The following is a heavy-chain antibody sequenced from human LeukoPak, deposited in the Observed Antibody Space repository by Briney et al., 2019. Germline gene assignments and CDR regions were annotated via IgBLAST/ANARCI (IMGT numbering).Heavy chain of an antibody. CDR3: AKAYSSSLYGDAFHI. V-gene: IGHV3-23*01. CDR2: ISGDASVS. CDR1: GFTFRFYA. Sequence: GGSLRLSCAGSGFTFRFYAMTWVRLAPGKGLEWVSGISGDASVSRHADSVKGRFNISRDNSKNTLYLQLNGLRVGDTAIYYCAKAYSSSLYGDAFHIWGQGTMVTVSP. J-gene: IGHJ3*02. D-gene: IGHD6-13*01.